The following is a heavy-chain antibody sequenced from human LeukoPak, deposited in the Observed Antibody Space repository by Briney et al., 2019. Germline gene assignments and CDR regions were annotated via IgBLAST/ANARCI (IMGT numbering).Heavy chain of an antibody. D-gene: IGHD3-22*01. CDR2: INPNSGGT. Sequence: ASVKVSCKASGYTFTGYYMHWVRQAPGQGLEWMGWINPNSGGTNYAQKFQGRVTMTRDTSISTAYMELSRLRSDDTAVYYCARETLYYDSSGYHEYYFDYWGQGTLVTVSS. CDR1: GYTFTGYY. V-gene: IGHV1-2*02. CDR3: ARETLYYDSSGYHEYYFDY. J-gene: IGHJ4*02.